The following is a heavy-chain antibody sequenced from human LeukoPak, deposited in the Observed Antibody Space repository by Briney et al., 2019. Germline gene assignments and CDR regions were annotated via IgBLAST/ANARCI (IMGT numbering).Heavy chain of an antibody. Sequence: GASVKVSCKASGYTFTSYDINWVRQAPGQGLEWMGGIIPIFGTANYAQKFQGRVTITADKSTSTAYMELSSLRSEDTAVYYCARVSGSYPNWFDPWGQGTLVTVSS. CDR2: IIPIFGTA. D-gene: IGHD1-26*01. V-gene: IGHV1-69*06. CDR1: GYTFTSYD. CDR3: ARVSGSYPNWFDP. J-gene: IGHJ5*02.